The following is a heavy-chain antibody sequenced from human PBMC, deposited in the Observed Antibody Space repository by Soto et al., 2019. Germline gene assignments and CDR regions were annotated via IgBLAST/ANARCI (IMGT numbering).Heavy chain of an antibody. J-gene: IGHJ4*02. CDR1: GFTFSNNA. Sequence: GSLRLSCAASGFTFSNNAMSWVRQAPGKGLEWVSAISGSGGSTFYADSVKGRFTISRDNSKNTLYVQMNSLRADDTAVYYCARVNWNYARYYFDYWGPGTLVTVSS. V-gene: IGHV3-23*01. CDR3: ARVNWNYARYYFDY. D-gene: IGHD1-7*01. CDR2: ISGSGGST.